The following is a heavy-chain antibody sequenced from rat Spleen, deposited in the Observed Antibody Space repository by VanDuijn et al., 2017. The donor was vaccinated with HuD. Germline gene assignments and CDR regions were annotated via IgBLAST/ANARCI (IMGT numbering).Heavy chain of an antibody. Sequence: QVQLKESGPGLVQPSETLSLTCTVSGFSLTSYNVHWVRQPPGKGLEWMGVIWTGGSTAYNSLLKSRLSIKRDTSKSQVFLKMNSLQTEDTAMYFCARSYPGVMDAWGQGTLVTVSS. CDR1: GFSLTSYN. J-gene: IGHJ3*01. CDR2: IWTGGST. CDR3: ARSYPGVMDA. D-gene: IGHD1-4*01. V-gene: IGHV2-30*01.